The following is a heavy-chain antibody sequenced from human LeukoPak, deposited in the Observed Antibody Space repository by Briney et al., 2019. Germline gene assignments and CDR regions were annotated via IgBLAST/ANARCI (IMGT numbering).Heavy chain of an antibody. CDR2: IYHSGST. CDR1: GYSISSGYY. J-gene: IGHJ5*02. Sequence: SETLSLTCTVSGYSISSGYYWGWIRQPPGKGLEWIGSIYHSGSTYYNPSLKSRVTISVDTSKNQFSLKLSSVTAADTAVYYCARPINWFDPWGQGTLVTVSS. CDR3: ARPINWFDP. D-gene: IGHD3-9*01. V-gene: IGHV4-38-2*02.